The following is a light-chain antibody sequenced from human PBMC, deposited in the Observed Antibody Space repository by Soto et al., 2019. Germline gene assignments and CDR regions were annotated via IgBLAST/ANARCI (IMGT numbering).Light chain of an antibody. J-gene: IGKJ4*01. V-gene: IGKV3-11*01. CDR2: EAS. Sequence: LSPGERATLSCRSSQSVSNNSLAWYQQKPGQAPRLLIYEASNRATGIPARFSGSGSGADFTLTISSLEPEDFALYYCQQHINWPLTFGGGTKVDIK. CDR3: QQHINWPLT. CDR1: QSVSNNS.